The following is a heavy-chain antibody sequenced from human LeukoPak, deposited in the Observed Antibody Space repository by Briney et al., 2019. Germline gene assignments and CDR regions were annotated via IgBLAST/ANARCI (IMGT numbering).Heavy chain of an antibody. J-gene: IGHJ4*02. D-gene: IGHD1-20*01. CDR3: LRDLNWSLDQ. CDR2: IKSDGITI. CDR1: GFTFSNHM. V-gene: IGHV3-74*01. Sequence: GGSLRLSCAASGFTFSNHMMHWVRQAPGKGLVWVSRIKSDGITITYADSVKGRFTISRDNAKNTLYLQMNSLRAEDTAVYYCLRDLNWSLDQWGQGTLVTASS.